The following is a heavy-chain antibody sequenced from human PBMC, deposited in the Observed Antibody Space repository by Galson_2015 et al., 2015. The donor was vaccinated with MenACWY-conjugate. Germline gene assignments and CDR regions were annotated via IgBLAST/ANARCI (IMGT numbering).Heavy chain of an antibody. V-gene: IGHV1-18*04. J-gene: IGHJ6*02. D-gene: IGHD1-26*01. Sequence: KPGASVKVPCKASGYTFTSYGLSWVRQAPGQGLEWMGWISAYNGNTNYAQKLQARVTMTTDTSTSTAYMELRSLRSDDTAVYYCARVGLGATTYYYYGMDVWGQGTTVTVSS. CDR2: ISAYNGNT. CDR1: GYTFTSYG. CDR3: ARVGLGATTYYYYGMDV.